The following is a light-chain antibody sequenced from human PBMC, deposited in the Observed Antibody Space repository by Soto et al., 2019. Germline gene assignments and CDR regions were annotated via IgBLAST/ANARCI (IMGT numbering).Light chain of an antibody. CDR1: QSISSW. CDR2: KAS. Sequence: DIQMTQSPSTLSASVGDRVTITCRASQSISSWVAWYQQKPGKAPKLLIYKASSLESGVPSRFSGSGSGTEYTLTISSLQPDDFATYYCQQFNNYPWTFGQGTRVEI. CDR3: QQFNNYPWT. J-gene: IGKJ1*01. V-gene: IGKV1-5*03.